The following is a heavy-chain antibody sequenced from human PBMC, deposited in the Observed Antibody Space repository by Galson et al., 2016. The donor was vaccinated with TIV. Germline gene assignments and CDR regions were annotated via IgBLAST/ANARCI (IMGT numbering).Heavy chain of an antibody. CDR3: TRDLGRRREY. CDR1: GYTFTTYY. D-gene: IGHD1-26*01. V-gene: IGHV1-46*01. J-gene: IGHJ4*02. Sequence: SVKVSRKASGYTFTTYYIHWVRQAPGQGLEWMGVIDPSGGGTTYAQKFQARVTMTRDTSTSTVYMGLSSLKSEDTAVYYCTRDLGRRREYWGQGTLVTVSS. CDR2: IDPSGGGT.